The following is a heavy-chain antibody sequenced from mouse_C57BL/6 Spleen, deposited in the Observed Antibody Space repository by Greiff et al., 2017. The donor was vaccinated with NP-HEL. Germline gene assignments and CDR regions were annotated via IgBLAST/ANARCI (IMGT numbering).Heavy chain of an antibody. V-gene: IGHV1-78*01. Sequence: VQVVESDAELVKPGASVKISCKVSGYTFTDHTIHWMKQRPEQGLEWIGYIYPRDGSTKYNEKFKGKATLTADKSSSTAYMQLNSLTSEDSAVYFCSRLYYGGDWYFDVWGTGTTVTVSS. CDR2: IYPRDGST. D-gene: IGHD1-1*01. CDR1: GYTFTDHT. J-gene: IGHJ1*03. CDR3: SRLYYGGDWYFDV.